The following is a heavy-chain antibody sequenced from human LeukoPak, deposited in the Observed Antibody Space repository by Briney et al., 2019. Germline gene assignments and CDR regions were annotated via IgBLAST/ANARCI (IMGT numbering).Heavy chain of an antibody. CDR2: ISYDGSNK. CDR3: ARNGIYQLHWVWFDP. Sequence: PGGSLRLSCAVSGFTISSYAMHWVRQAPGKGLEWVAVISYDGSNKYYADSVKGRFTISRDNSKNTLYLQMNSLRAEDTAVYYCARNGIYQLHWVWFDPWGQGTLVTVSS. V-gene: IGHV3-30-3*01. D-gene: IGHD2-2*01. J-gene: IGHJ5*02. CDR1: GFTISSYA.